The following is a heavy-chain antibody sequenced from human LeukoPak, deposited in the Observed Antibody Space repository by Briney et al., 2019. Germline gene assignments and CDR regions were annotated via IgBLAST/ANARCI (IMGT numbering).Heavy chain of an antibody. CDR1: GFTFGDYS. D-gene: IGHD5-18*01. CDR3: TSNPGYSYGSLDAFDI. J-gene: IGHJ3*02. CDR2: IRSKAYGGTT. V-gene: IGHV3-49*03. Sequence: SGGSLRLSCPASGFTFGDYSMSWFRRAPGKGLEWVGFIRSKAYGGTTEYAASVKGRFTISRDDSRGIAYLQMSSLETEDTAVYYCTSNPGYSYGSLDAFDIWGQGTMVTVSS.